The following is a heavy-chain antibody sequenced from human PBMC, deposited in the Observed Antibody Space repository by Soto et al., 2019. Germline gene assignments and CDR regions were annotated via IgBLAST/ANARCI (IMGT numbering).Heavy chain of an antibody. J-gene: IGHJ4*02. CDR2: IYHSVST. CDR3: DSSGPPAY. CDR1: GGSISSGGYS. Sequence: SETLSLTCAVSGGSISSGGYSWSWIRQPPGKGLECIGYIYHSVSTYYNPSLKSRVTISVDRSKNQFSLKLSSVTAADTAVYYYDSSGPPAYWGQGTLVTVSS. D-gene: IGHD3-22*01. V-gene: IGHV4-30-2*01.